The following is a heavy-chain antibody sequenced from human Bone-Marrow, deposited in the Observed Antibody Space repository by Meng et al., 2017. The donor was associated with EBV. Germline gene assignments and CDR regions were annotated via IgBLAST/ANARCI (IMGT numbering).Heavy chain of an antibody. Sequence: QDQLQDSGPGLVKPSGTLALTCTVSGGSVSSGSYYWSWIRQPPGKGLQWIGYIYYSGSTNYNPSLKSRATISMDTSKNQFSLKLSSVTAADTAVYYCAREGSPFYYDSSGYDLWGQGTLVTVSS. D-gene: IGHD3-22*01. CDR1: GGSVSSGSYY. J-gene: IGHJ4*02. CDR3: AREGSPFYYDSSGYDL. V-gene: IGHV4-61*01. CDR2: IYYSGST.